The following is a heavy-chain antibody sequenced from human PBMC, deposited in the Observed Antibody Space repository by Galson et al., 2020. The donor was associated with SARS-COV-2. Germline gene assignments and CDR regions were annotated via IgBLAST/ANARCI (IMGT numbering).Heavy chain of an antibody. CDR3: ARVKDYDFWSGYPDV. V-gene: IGHV3-74*01. CDR1: GFTFSNYW. CDR2: INSDGSST. J-gene: IGHJ6*04. Sequence: GGSLRLSCAASGFTFSNYWMYWVRQVPGKGLVWVSRINSDGSSTTYADSVKGRFTTSRDNAKNTLYLQMNSLRAEDTAVYYCARVKDYDFWSGYPDVWGKGTTVTVSS. D-gene: IGHD3-3*01.